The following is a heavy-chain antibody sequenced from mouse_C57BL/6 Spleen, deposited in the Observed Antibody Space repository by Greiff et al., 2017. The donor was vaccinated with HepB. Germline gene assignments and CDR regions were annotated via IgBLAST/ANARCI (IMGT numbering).Heavy chain of an antibody. J-gene: IGHJ4*01. V-gene: IGHV2-9-1*01. Sequence: VKLMESGPGLVAPSQSLSITCTVSGFSLTSYAISWVRQPPGKGLEWLGVIWTGGGTNYNSALKSRLSISKDNSKSQVYLKMNSLQTDDTARYYCARNGRVYSNLYAMDYWGQGTSGTVSS. D-gene: IGHD2-5*01. CDR1: GFSLTSYA. CDR3: ARNGRVYSNLYAMDY. CDR2: IWTGGGT.